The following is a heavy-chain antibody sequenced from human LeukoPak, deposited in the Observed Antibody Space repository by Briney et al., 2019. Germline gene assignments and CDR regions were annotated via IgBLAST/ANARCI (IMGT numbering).Heavy chain of an antibody. D-gene: IGHD3-10*01. CDR2: INPNSGGT. CDR3: ARSSTFYFGNLDI. Sequence: ASVKVSCKASGYTFTGYPMHWVRQAPGQGLEWMGWINPNSGGTNYAQNLQGRVTMTRDTSISTAYMEVSGLRSDDTAVYYCARSSTFYFGNLDIWGQGTMVTVSS. V-gene: IGHV1-2*02. J-gene: IGHJ3*02. CDR1: GYTFTGYP.